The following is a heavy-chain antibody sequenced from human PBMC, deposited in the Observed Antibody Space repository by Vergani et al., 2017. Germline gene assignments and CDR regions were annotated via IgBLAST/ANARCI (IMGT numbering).Heavy chain of an antibody. Sequence: QVQLVQSGAEVKKPGASVKVSCKASGYTFSSYGVSWVRQAPGQGLEWMGGIIPIFGTANYAQKFQGRVTITADESTSTAYMELSSLRSDDTAVYYCARGDSSGYYYWFDPWGQGTLVTVSS. V-gene: IGHV1-69*13. CDR1: GYTFSSYG. CDR2: IIPIFGTA. D-gene: IGHD3-22*01. J-gene: IGHJ5*02. CDR3: ARGDSSGYYYWFDP.